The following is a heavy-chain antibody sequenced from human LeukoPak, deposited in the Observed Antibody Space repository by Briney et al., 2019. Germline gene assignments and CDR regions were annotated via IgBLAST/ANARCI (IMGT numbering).Heavy chain of an antibody. CDR1: GFTFSTYW. D-gene: IGHD3-10*01. Sequence: PGGSLRLSCVASGFTFSTYWMHWVRQAPGKRLVWVSRIDSDGSSTRYADSVKGRFTISRDNAKNTLYLQMNSLRAEDTAVYYCARKIAGGYHAFDMWGQGTMVTVSS. CDR2: IDSDGSST. CDR3: ARKIAGGYHAFDM. J-gene: IGHJ3*02. V-gene: IGHV3-74*01.